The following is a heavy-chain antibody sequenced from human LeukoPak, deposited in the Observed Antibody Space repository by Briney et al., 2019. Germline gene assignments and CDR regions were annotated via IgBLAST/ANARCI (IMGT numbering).Heavy chain of an antibody. D-gene: IGHD2-15*01. V-gene: IGHV4-34*01. Sequence: SETLSLTCAVYGGSVSTYYWSWIRQSPGKGLEWIGEIHHSGGPIYNPSLKSRVAISLDASRNQISLKLSSVTAADTAVYYCAREPGYCTGGRCYGGWFDPWGQGTLVTVSS. J-gene: IGHJ5*02. CDR1: GGSVSTYY. CDR3: AREPGYCTGGRCYGGWFDP. CDR2: IHHSGGP.